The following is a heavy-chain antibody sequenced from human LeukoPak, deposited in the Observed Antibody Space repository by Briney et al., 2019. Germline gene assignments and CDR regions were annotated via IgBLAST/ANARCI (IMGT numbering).Heavy chain of an antibody. CDR2: IRYDAINK. J-gene: IGHJ6*03. Sequence: GGSLRLSCAASGFTFSTYGMHWVRQAPGKGLEWVAFIRYDAINKYYADSVKGRSTISRDNSNNTLYLQMNSLRAEDTAVYYCARATPRQDSSSSSDYYYYYMDVWGKGTTVTVSS. CDR1: GFTFSTYG. V-gene: IGHV3-30*02. D-gene: IGHD6-6*01. CDR3: ARATPRQDSSSSSDYYYYYMDV.